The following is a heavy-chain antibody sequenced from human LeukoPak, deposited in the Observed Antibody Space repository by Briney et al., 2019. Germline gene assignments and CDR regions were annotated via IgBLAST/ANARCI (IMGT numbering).Heavy chain of an antibody. Sequence: PGRSLRLSCAASGFTFSSYGMHWVRQAPGKGLEWVAVIWYDGSNKYYADSVKGRFTISRDNSKNTLYLQMNSLRAEDTAVYYCARDEQWLHTSPFIDYWGQGTLVTVSS. CDR3: ARDEQWLHTSPFIDY. J-gene: IGHJ4*02. CDR1: GFTFSSYG. D-gene: IGHD6-19*01. CDR2: IWYDGSNK. V-gene: IGHV3-33*01.